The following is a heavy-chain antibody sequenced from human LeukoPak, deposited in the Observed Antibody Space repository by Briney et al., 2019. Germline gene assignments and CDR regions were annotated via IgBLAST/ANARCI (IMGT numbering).Heavy chain of an antibody. V-gene: IGHV4-4*09. J-gene: IGHJ5*02. Sequence: SETLSLTCTVSGGSISSYYWSWIRQPPGKGLEWIGYIYTSGSTNYNPSLKSRVTISVDTSKNQFSLKLGSVTAADTAVYYCARRGITGKFDPWGQGTLVTVS. CDR2: IYTSGST. CDR3: ARRGITGKFDP. D-gene: IGHD1-20*01. CDR1: GGSISSYY.